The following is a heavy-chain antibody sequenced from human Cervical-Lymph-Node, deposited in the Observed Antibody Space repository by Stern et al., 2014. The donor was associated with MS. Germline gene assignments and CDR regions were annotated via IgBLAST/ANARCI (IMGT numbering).Heavy chain of an antibody. Sequence: QVQLQESGPRLMKPSQTLSLTCTVSGVSVSTAAYYWSWLRQHPGQGLEWIGYIYSRGNTNYNRSLQSRVTISVDTSRNQFSLNLSSVTAADTAVYYCARDDHAGGAFDIWGQGTMVTVSS. J-gene: IGHJ3*02. V-gene: IGHV4-31*03. D-gene: IGHD3-16*01. CDR2: IYSRGNT. CDR1: GVSVSTAAYY. CDR3: ARDDHAGGAFDI.